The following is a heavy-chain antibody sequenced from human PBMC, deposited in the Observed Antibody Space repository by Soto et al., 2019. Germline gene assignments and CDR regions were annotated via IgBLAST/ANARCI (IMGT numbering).Heavy chain of an antibody. Sequence: SVKVSCKASGGTFSSYTISWVRQAPGQGLEWMGRIIPILGIANYAQKFQGRVTITADKSTSTAYMELSSLRSEDTAVYYCAAGEATVTTLYYYYGMDVWGQGTTVTVSS. CDR2: IIPILGIA. CDR3: AAGEATVTTLYYYYGMDV. V-gene: IGHV1-69*02. CDR1: GGTFSSYT. D-gene: IGHD4-17*01. J-gene: IGHJ6*02.